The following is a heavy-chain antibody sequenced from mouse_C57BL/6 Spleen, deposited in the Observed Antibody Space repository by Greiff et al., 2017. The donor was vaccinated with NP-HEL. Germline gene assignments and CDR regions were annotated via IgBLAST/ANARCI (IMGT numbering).Heavy chain of an antibody. J-gene: IGHJ2*01. D-gene: IGHD2-3*01. Sequence: VQLQQPGAELVKPGASVKLSCKASGYTFTSYWMHWVKQRPGQGLEWIGMIHPNSGSTNYNEKFKSKATLTVDKSSSTAYMQLGSLTSEDSAVYYCARICDGYLDYWGQGTTLTVSS. CDR3: ARICDGYLDY. CDR2: IHPNSGST. V-gene: IGHV1-64*01. CDR1: GYTFTSYW.